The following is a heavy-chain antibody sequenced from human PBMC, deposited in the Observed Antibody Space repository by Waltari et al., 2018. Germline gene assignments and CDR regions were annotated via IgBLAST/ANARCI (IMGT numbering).Heavy chain of an antibody. V-gene: IGHV1-69*05. CDR3: ASSFRVATLGAMAHILDY. J-gene: IGHJ4*02. D-gene: IGHD5-18*01. CDR1: GGTFSSYA. CDR2: ISPIFGTA. Sequence: QVQLVQSGAEVKKPGSSVKVSCKASGGTFSSYAISWVRQAPGQGLEWMGGISPIFGTANYAQKCQGRVTITTDESTSTAYMELSSLRSEDTAVYYCASSFRVATLGAMAHILDYWGQGTLVTVSS.